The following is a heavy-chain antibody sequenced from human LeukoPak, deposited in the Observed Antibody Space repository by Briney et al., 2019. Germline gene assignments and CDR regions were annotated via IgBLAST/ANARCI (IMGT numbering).Heavy chain of an antibody. V-gene: IGHV4-61*02. CDR2: IYTSGST. CDR1: GASISSGSHH. CDR3: ARDKGGFLYFEEYDP. Sequence: PSETLSLTCTVSGASISSGSHHWSWIRQPAGKGLEWIGRIYTSGSTNYNPSLKSRVSISVDMSKNQFSLKLSSVTAADTAVYYCARDKGGFLYFEEYDPWGQGTLVTVSS. J-gene: IGHJ5*02. D-gene: IGHD3-10*01.